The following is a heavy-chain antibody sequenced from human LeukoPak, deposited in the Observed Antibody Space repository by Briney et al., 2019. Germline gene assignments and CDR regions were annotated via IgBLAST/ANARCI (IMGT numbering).Heavy chain of an antibody. V-gene: IGHV3-53*01. Sequence: GGSLRLSCAASGFTVSRNYMSWVRQAPGKGLEWVSVLYSGGSTNYADPVKGRFTISRDNSNNTLYLQMNSLRAEDTAVYYCARVRDYYDSRGYYFEYFDHWGQGTLVTVSS. J-gene: IGHJ1*01. CDR2: LYSGGST. D-gene: IGHD3-22*01. CDR3: ARVRDYYDSRGYYFEYFDH. CDR1: GFTVSRNY.